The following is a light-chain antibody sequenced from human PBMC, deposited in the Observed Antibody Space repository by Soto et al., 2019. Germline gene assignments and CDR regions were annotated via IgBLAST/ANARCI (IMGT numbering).Light chain of an antibody. CDR3: SSYAGSNNYV. J-gene: IGLJ1*01. V-gene: IGLV2-8*01. Sequence: QSVLTQPPSASGSPGRSVTISCTVTSSDVGGYNYVSWYQHHPGKAPQLIIYAVTQRPSGVPDRFSGSKSGNTASLTVSGLQAEDEADYYCSSYAGSNNYVFGTGTKVTVL. CDR1: SSDVGGYNY. CDR2: AVT.